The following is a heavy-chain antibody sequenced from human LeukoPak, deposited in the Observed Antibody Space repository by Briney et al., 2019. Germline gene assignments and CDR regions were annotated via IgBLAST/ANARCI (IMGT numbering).Heavy chain of an antibody. CDR3: ARVNYDFWRTKDWFDP. V-gene: IGHV4-34*01. D-gene: IGHD3-3*01. CDR1: GGSFSGYY. CDR2: INHSGST. J-gene: IGHJ5*02. Sequence: SETLTLTCAVYGGSFSGYYWSWIRQPPGKGLEWIGEINHSGSTNYNPSLKSRVTISEDTSKNQFSLKLSSVTAADTAVYYCARVNYDFWRTKDWFDPWGQGTLVTVSS.